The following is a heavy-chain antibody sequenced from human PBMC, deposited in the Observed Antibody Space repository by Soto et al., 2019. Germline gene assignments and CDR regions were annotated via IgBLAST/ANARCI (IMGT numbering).Heavy chain of an antibody. CDR2: IIPIFGTA. Sequence: ASVKVSCKASGGTFSSYAISWVRQAPGQGLEWMGGIIPIFGTANYAQKFQGRVTITADESTSTAYMELSSLRSEDTAVYYCARSQYYYDSSGYYLYYFDYWGQGTLVTVSS. V-gene: IGHV1-69*13. D-gene: IGHD3-22*01. CDR1: GGTFSSYA. J-gene: IGHJ4*02. CDR3: ARSQYYYDSSGYYLYYFDY.